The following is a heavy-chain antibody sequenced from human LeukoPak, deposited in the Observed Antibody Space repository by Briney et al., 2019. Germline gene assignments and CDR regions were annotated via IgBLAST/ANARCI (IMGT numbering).Heavy chain of an antibody. J-gene: IGHJ4*02. V-gene: IGHV4-34*01. CDR2: INHSGST. D-gene: IGHD6-13*01. CDR3: ARVGLSAAAGTSDDY. Sequence: ETLSLTCAVYGGSFSGYYWSWIRQPPGKGLEWIGEINHSGSTNYNPSLKSRVTISVDTSKNQFSLKLSSVTAADTAVYYCARVGLSAAAGTSDDYWGQGTLVTVSS. CDR1: GGSFSGYY.